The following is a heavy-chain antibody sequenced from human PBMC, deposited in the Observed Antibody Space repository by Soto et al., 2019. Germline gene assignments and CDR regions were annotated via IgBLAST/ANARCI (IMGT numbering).Heavy chain of an antibody. J-gene: IGHJ4*02. CDR3: AREGGYSSPRWGYYFDY. V-gene: IGHV1-69*01. CDR2: TIPIFGTA. CDR1: GGTFSSYA. Sequence: QVQLVQSGAEVKKPGSSVKVSCKAPGGTFSSYAISWVRRAPGQGLEWMGGTIPIFGTANSAQKFQGRVTITADESTSTAYMELSSLRSEDTAVYYCAREGGYSSPRWGYYFDYWGQGTLVTVSS. D-gene: IGHD5-18*01.